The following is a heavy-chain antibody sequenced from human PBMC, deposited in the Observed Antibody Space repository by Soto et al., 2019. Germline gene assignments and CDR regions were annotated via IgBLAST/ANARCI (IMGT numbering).Heavy chain of an antibody. CDR2: IFQNGST. J-gene: IGHJ5*02. V-gene: IGHV4-4*02. CDR1: GGTIRSPDW. CDR3: ARGRGRYSSGWSWFDP. Sequence: SQTLSLTCGLSGGTIRSPDWWTWVRQPPGKGLEWIGEIFQNGSTNYTPALESRVTISVDKSRSQFSRTLTSVTAADTAVYFCARGRGRYSSGWSWFDPWGQGILVTVSS. D-gene: IGHD6-19*01.